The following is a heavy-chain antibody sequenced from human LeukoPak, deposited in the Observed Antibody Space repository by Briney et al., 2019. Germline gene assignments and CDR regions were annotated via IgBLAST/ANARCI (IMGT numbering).Heavy chain of an antibody. V-gene: IGHV4-34*01. D-gene: IGHD3-22*01. CDR2: INHSGST. CDR3: ARSANYYDSSGYGYYYYMDV. Sequence: SETLSLTCAVYGGSFSGYYWSWIRQPPGKGLEWIGEINHSGSTNYNPSLKSRVTISVDTSKNQFSLKLSSVTAADTAVYYCARSANYYDSSGYGYYYYMDVWGKGTTVTVSS. CDR1: GGSFSGYY. J-gene: IGHJ6*03.